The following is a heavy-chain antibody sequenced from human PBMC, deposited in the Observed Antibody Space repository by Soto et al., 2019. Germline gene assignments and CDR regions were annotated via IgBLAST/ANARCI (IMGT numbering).Heavy chain of an antibody. CDR3: AKADGQQWLIPHLDH. Sequence: EVQLLESGGGVVQPGGSLRLSCVASGFNFKKFAMAWVRQSAGEGLEWVSGISCCGGSASYADSVKGRFSIARDDSKNTVSLHLNSLRVEDTAQYYCAKADGQQWLIPHLDHWGQVTLVTVS. J-gene: IGHJ4*02. D-gene: IGHD6-19*01. CDR2: ISCCGGSA. CDR1: GFNFKKFA. V-gene: IGHV3-23*01.